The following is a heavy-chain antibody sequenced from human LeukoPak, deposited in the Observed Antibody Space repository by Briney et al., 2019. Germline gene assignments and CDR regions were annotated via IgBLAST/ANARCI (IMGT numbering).Heavy chain of an antibody. D-gene: IGHD3-22*01. CDR3: ARLRGAYYYDSSGYPNAFDI. V-gene: IGHV4-59*08. CDR1: GGSISSYY. J-gene: IGHJ3*02. Sequence: SETLSLTCTVSGGSISSYYWSWIRQPPGKGLEWIGYIYYSGSTNYNPSLKSRVTISVDTSKNQFSLKLSSVTAADTAVYYCARLRGAYYYDSSGYPNAFDIWGQGTMVTVSS. CDR2: IYYSGST.